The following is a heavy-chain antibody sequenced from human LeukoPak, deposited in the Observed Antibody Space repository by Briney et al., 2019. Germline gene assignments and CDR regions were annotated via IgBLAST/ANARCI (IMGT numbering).Heavy chain of an antibody. CDR1: GFTFSRYW. J-gene: IGHJ6*02. Sequence: EGSLRLSCAASGFTFSRYWMSRVRQAPGKGLEWVADIKQDGSEKYYVDSVKGRFTISRDNARNSLYLQMNSLRAEDTAVYYCARTHSTYYDSSGYDYYYYGMDVWGQGTTVTVSS. V-gene: IGHV3-7*01. D-gene: IGHD3-22*01. CDR2: IKQDGSEK. CDR3: ARTHSTYYDSSGYDYYYYGMDV.